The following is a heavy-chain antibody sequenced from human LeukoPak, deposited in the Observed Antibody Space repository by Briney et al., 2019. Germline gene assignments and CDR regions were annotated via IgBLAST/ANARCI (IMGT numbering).Heavy chain of an antibody. Sequence: SETLSLTCTVSGGSISSGSYYWSWIRQPAGKGLEWIGRIYTSGSTNYNPSLKSRVTISVDTSKNQLSLKLSAVTAADTAVYYCASGTGYYYGMDVWGQGTPVTVSS. CDR1: GGSISSGSYY. V-gene: IGHV4-61*02. CDR3: ASGTGYYYGMDV. CDR2: IYTSGST. J-gene: IGHJ6*02. D-gene: IGHD3-10*01.